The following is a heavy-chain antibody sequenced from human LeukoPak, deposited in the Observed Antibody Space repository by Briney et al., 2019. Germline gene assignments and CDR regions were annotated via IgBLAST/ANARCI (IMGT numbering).Heavy chain of an antibody. D-gene: IGHD2-2*01. CDR1: GFTSSNYY. Sequence: GGSLRLSCAASGFTSSNYYMSWIRQAPGKGLEWVSYISSSGSTIYYADSVKGRFTISRGNAKNSLYLQMNSLRAEDTAVYYCARDPFQLPAAFDIWGQGTMVTVSS. V-gene: IGHV3-11*04. J-gene: IGHJ3*02. CDR2: ISSSGSTI. CDR3: ARDPFQLPAAFDI.